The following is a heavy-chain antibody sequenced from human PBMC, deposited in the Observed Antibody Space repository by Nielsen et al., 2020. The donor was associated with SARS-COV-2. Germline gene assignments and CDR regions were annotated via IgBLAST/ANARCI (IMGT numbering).Heavy chain of an antibody. V-gene: IGHV3-21*01. CDR3: ARAEMATLDY. D-gene: IGHD5-24*01. CDR1: GFTFSNYL. Sequence: GGSLRLSCAASGFTFSNYLMYWVRQAPGKELEWVSYISSGSTYIFYADSVRGRFTVSRDNAKDSLYLQMNSLRAEDTAVYYCARAEMATLDYWGQGTLVTVPS. CDR2: ISSGSTYI. J-gene: IGHJ4*02.